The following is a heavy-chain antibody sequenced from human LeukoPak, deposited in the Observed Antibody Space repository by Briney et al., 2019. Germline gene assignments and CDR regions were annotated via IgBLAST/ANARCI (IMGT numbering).Heavy chain of an antibody. CDR2: IYYSGST. D-gene: IGHD2/OR15-2a*01. CDR3: ARVRYYAYYYYYGMDV. Sequence: SETLSLTCTVSGGSISSYYWSWIRQPPGKGLEWIGYIYYSGSTNYNPSLKSRVTISVDTSKSQFSLKLSSVTAADTAVYYCARVRYYAYYYYYGMDVWGQGTTVTVSS. CDR1: GGSISSYY. J-gene: IGHJ6*02. V-gene: IGHV4-59*01.